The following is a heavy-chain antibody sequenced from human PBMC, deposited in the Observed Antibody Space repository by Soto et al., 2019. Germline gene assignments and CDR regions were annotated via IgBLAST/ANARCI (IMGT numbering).Heavy chain of an antibody. CDR2: TYYRSKWYN. J-gene: IGHJ4*02. Sequence: TLSRTGALSVESVSSNRAAWNCIRKSPSRGLEWLGRTYYRSKWYNDYAVSVKSRITINPDTSKNQFSLQLNSVTPEDTAVFYCARERVGGIQPRGVFAFWVQGTLVPGSS. D-gene: IGHD5-18*01. V-gene: IGHV6-1*01. CDR1: VESVSSNRAA. CDR3: ARERVGGIQPRGVFAF.